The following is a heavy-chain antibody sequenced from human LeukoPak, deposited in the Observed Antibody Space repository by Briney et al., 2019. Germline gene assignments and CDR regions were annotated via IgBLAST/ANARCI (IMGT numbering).Heavy chain of an antibody. J-gene: IGHJ4*02. Sequence: SETLSLTCGVSGGSFSGSYWGGFPQPRGRGWDGIGEINLSGSTNYNSSLTSRVTISLDTSKNQFSLNLRSVTTADTAVYYCARVSISLFGVVTAHFDSWGQGTLVAVSS. V-gene: IGHV4-34*01. CDR2: INLSGST. D-gene: IGHD3-3*01. CDR3: ARVSISLFGVVTAHFDS. CDR1: GGSFSGSY.